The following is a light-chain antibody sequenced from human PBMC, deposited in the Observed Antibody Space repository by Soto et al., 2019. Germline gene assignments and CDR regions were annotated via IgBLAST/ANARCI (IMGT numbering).Light chain of an antibody. J-gene: IGKJ4*01. V-gene: IGKV1-33*01. Sequence: DIQMTQSPSSLSASVGDRVTITCQASQDIANYLNWYQQKAGRAPKFLIYDASNLETGVPSRFSGSGSGTDFTLTISSLQPEDIATYYCQQYDNLPLTFGRGTKVEIK. CDR2: DAS. CDR3: QQYDNLPLT. CDR1: QDIANY.